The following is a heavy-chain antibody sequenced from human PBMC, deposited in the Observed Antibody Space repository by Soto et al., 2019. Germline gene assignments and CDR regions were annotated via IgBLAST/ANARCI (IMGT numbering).Heavy chain of an antibody. D-gene: IGHD6-13*01. CDR3: ARGKKSIAAAGYYYYYCMDG. J-gene: IGHJ6*02. CDR1: GYTFTSYG. V-gene: IGHV1-18*01. Sequence: QVQLVQSGAEVKKPGASVKVSCKASGYTFTSYGISWVRQAPGQGLEWMGWISAYNGNTNYAQKLQGRVTMTTDTSTSQAYMELRSLRSDATAVYYCARGKKSIAAAGYYYYYCMDGWGQGTTVTVSS. CDR2: ISAYNGNT.